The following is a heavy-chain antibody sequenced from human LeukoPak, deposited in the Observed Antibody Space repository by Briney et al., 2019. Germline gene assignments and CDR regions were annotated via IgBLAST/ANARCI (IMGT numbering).Heavy chain of an antibody. D-gene: IGHD6-13*01. Sequence: GGSLRLSCAASGFTFSSYSMNWVRQAPGKGLEWVSSISSSSSYIYYADSVKGRFTISRDNAKNSLYLQMNSLRAEDTAVYYCATPHSSSWYYFDYWGQGTLVTVSS. J-gene: IGHJ4*02. CDR3: ATPHSSSWYYFDY. V-gene: IGHV3-21*01. CDR2: ISSSSSYI. CDR1: GFTFSSYS.